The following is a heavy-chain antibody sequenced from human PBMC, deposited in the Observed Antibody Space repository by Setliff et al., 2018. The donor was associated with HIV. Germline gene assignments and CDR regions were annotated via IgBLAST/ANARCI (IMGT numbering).Heavy chain of an antibody. J-gene: IGHJ4*02. V-gene: IGHV4-38-2*01. Sequence: ASETLSLTCAASGYSINSGFSRAWIRQPPGQGPQWIGSIYQSGSIYYNPSLQSRVTISVDSSKNQFSLNLFSVTAADTAVYYCAARNSGNPTRHFDYWGQGTLVTVSS. CDR3: AARNSGNPTRHFDY. CDR2: IYQSGSI. D-gene: IGHD3-10*01. CDR1: GYSINSGFS.